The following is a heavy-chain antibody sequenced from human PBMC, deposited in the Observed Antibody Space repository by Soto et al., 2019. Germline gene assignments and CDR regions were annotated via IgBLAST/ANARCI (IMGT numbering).Heavy chain of an antibody. CDR3: AKGRYFDASGGCSNF. J-gene: IGHJ2*01. D-gene: IGHD3-9*01. CDR1: GFTFNSYA. Sequence: EVRLMESGGGFLQPGGSQRLSCVASGFTFNSYAMSWVRQTPEKGLEWVSAISGRGWQTYYAESVQGRFTISRDNSKTTVYLHMNRLRAEDSGIYYCAKGRYFDASGGCSNFWGRGTLVTVSS. CDR2: ISGRGWQT. V-gene: IGHV3-23*01.